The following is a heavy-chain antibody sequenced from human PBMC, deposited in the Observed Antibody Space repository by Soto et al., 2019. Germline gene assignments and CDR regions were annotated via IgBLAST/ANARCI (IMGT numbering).Heavy chain of an antibody. D-gene: IGHD5-12*01. J-gene: IGHJ4*02. V-gene: IGHV1-46*01. Sequence: QVQLVQSGAEVKKPGASVKVSCKASGYTFTTYYMHWVRHAPGQGLEWMGVINPSGGSTSYAQKSEGRVSVTRDTSTSTLYMELSSLRSEDTAVYCCAREGDGYNLGPSVDFDYWGQGTLVTVSS. CDR2: INPSGGST. CDR3: AREGDGYNLGPSVDFDY. CDR1: GYTFTTYY.